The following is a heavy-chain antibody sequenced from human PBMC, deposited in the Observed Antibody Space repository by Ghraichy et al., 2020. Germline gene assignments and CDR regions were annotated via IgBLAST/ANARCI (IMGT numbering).Heavy chain of an antibody. V-gene: IGHV1-18*01. J-gene: IGHJ6*02. CDR2: ISAYNGNT. D-gene: IGHD2-2*01. CDR3: ARDDYCSSTSCYSALYYYYYYGMDV. Sequence: WGRQAPGQGLEWMGWISAYNGNTNYAQKLQGRVTMTTDTSTSTAYMELRSLRSDDTAVYYCARDDYCSSTSCYSALYYYYYYGMDVWGQGTTVTVSS.